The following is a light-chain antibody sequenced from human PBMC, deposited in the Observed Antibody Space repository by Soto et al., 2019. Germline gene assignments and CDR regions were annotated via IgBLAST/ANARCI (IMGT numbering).Light chain of an antibody. V-gene: IGKV4-1*01. Sequence: IVMTQSPDSLAVSLGERATINCKSSQSVLFTAKNKNYLAWFQQKPGQPPKLLIYWASTRESGVPDRFSGSGAETDFTLTISSLQPEDVGVYYCHQYYSFPHSFGQGTKLEIK. J-gene: IGKJ2*03. CDR2: WAS. CDR1: QSVLFTAKNKNY. CDR3: HQYYSFPHS.